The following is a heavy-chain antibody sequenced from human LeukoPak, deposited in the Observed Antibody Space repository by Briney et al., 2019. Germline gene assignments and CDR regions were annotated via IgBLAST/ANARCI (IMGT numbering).Heavy chain of an antibody. CDR3: AEGSNGDYDN. V-gene: IGHV3-23*01. J-gene: IGHJ4*02. Sequence: GGSLRLSCAPSRFSLGNFVMTWVRQAPGKGLEWVATIGKNQYYADSVKGRFTISKDNSKNMMYLQMDSLGVDDTAIYYCAEGSNGDYDNWGQGTLVTVSS. CDR1: RFSLGNFV. D-gene: IGHD4-17*01. CDR2: IGKNQ.